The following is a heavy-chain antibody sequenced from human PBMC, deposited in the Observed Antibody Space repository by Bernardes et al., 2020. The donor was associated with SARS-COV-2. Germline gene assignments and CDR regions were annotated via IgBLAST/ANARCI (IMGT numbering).Heavy chain of an antibody. CDR2: FSGSGAST. Sequence: GGSLRLSCAASGFTFSTSWMHWVRQAPGKGLEWVSAFSGSGASTYYADSVKGRFTISRDNSKNTLYLQMNSLRAEDSAVYYCARDKGMEGALQHYAGGFDYWGQGTLVTVAS. CDR1: GFTFSTSW. J-gene: IGHJ4*02. V-gene: IGHV3-23*01. D-gene: IGHD1-1*01. CDR3: ARDKGMEGALQHYAGGFDY.